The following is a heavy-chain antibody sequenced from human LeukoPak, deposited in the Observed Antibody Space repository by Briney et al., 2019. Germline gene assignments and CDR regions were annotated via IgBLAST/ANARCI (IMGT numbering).Heavy chain of an antibody. V-gene: IGHV5-51*01. D-gene: IGHD2-15*01. CDR1: GYSFTSYW. J-gene: IGHJ4*02. Sequence: GESLKISCKGSGYSFTSYWIAWARQMPGKGLEWMGIIYPGDSDTRYSPSFQGQVTISADRSISTTYLQWSSLKASDTAMYYCARQIDCSGGSCYSFPHYWGQGTLVTVSS. CDR2: IYPGDSDT. CDR3: ARQIDCSGGSCYSFPHY.